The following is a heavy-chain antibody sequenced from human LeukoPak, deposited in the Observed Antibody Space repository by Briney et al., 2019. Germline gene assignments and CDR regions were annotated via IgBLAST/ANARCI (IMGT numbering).Heavy chain of an antibody. V-gene: IGHV4-38-2*02. CDR1: GYSISSGYY. CDR3: ARDRGITMIVVVIRSAFDI. D-gene: IGHD3-22*01. Sequence: SETLSLTCTDSGYSISSGYYWGWIRQPPGKGLEWIGSIYHSGSTYYNPSLRGRVTISVDTSKNQFSLKLSSVTAADTAVYYCARDRGITMIVVVIRSAFDIWGQGTMFTVSS. CDR2: IYHSGST. J-gene: IGHJ3*02.